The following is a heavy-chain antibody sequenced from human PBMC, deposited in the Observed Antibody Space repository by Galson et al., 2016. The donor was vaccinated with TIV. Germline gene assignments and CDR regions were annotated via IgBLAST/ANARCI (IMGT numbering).Heavy chain of an antibody. CDR2: ISDGGNT. V-gene: IGHV3-66*02. CDR1: GLSVSINY. J-gene: IGHJ6*02. Sequence: SLRLSCAASGLSVSINYMTWVRQAPGKGLEWVSLISDGGNTHYPDSVKGRFSISRDKSKNALYLQMNSLRVEDTAVYYCARDRIVDATYYYYYYGMDVWGQGTAVTVSS. CDR3: ARDRIVDATYYYYYYGMDV. D-gene: IGHD1-26*01.